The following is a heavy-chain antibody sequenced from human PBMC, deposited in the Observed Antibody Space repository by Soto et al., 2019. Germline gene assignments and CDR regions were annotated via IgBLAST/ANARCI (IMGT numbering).Heavy chain of an antibody. CDR1: GGTFRTYA. CDR3: AKGAVAGTPTSYYYYGMDV. V-gene: IGHV1-69*12. CDR2: IIPFFGTV. J-gene: IGHJ6*02. D-gene: IGHD6-19*01. Sequence: QVQLLQSGAEVKKPGSSVRVSCEASGGTFRTYAISWVRQAPGQGLEWMGEIIPFFGTVNYAQKFQGRVTITAAESTTTVYMDLRSQRSEDTAVYYCAKGAVAGTPTSYYYYGMDVWGQGTTVTVSS.